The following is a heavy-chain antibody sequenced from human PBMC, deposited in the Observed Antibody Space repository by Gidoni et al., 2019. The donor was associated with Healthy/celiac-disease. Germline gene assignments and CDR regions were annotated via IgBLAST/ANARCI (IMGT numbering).Heavy chain of an antibody. J-gene: IGHJ4*02. Sequence: EVQLVESGGGLVQPGGSLRLPCAASGFPFSSYAMHWVRQAPGKGLGYVSAISSNGGSTYYANSVKGRFTISRDNSKNTLYLQMGSLRAEDMAVYYCASGADYSGSYYGYWGQGTLVTVSS. CDR2: ISSNGGST. D-gene: IGHD1-26*01. CDR1: GFPFSSYA. V-gene: IGHV3-64*01. CDR3: ASGADYSGSYYGY.